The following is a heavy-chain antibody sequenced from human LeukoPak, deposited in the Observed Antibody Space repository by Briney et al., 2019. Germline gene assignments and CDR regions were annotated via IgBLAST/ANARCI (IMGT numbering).Heavy chain of an antibody. Sequence: SETLFLSCTVPGGSINYYYGSWIRQPPGKGQELIGHIYYTGITNHNPSLKSRVTISVDTSKYQFSLKLSSVTAADTALYYCARDEYTYGSRTHPYFFDYWGQGTLVTVSS. J-gene: IGHJ4*02. CDR1: GGSINYYY. D-gene: IGHD5-18*01. CDR2: IYYTGIT. V-gene: IGHV4-59*12. CDR3: ARDEYTYGSRTHPYFFDY.